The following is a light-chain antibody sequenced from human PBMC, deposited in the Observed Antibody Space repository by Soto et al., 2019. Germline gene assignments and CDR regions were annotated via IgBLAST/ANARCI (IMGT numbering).Light chain of an antibody. Sequence: QSVLTQPPSASGTPGQRVTISCSGSSSNIGSNIVNWYQHLPGTAPKLLIYSNNQRPSGVPDRFSGSKSGTSASLAISGLQSEDEADYYCAAWDDRLKGPVFGGGTQLTVL. J-gene: IGLJ3*02. V-gene: IGLV1-44*01. CDR1: SSNIGSNI. CDR3: AAWDDRLKGPV. CDR2: SNN.